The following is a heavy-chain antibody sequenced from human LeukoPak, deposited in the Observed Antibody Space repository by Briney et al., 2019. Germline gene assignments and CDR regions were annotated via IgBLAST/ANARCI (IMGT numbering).Heavy chain of an antibody. J-gene: IGHJ6*02. CDR1: GDSFSSNSAA. V-gene: IGHV6-1*01. CDR3: AREEVVVVAATPHYYYYGMDV. CDR2: TYYRSKWYN. D-gene: IGHD2-15*01. Sequence: SQTLSLTCAITGDSFSSNSAAWNGIRQSPSRGLEWLARTYYRSKWYNDYAVSVKSRITINPATSKNQSSLQLTSVTPEDTAVYYCAREEVVVVAATPHYYYYGMDVWGQGTTVTVSS.